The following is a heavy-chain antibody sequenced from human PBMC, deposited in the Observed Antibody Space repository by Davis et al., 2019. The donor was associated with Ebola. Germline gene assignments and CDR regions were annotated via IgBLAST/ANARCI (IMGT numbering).Heavy chain of an antibody. Sequence: PGGSLRLSCAVYGGSFSGYYWSWIRQPPGKGLEWIGEINHSGSTNYNPSLKSRVTISVDTSKNQFSLKLSSVTAADTAVYYCARRRAAAGTSDFDYWGQGTLVTVSS. CDR3: ARRRAAAGTSDFDY. D-gene: IGHD6-13*01. CDR2: INHSGST. J-gene: IGHJ4*02. V-gene: IGHV4-34*01. CDR1: GGSFSGYY.